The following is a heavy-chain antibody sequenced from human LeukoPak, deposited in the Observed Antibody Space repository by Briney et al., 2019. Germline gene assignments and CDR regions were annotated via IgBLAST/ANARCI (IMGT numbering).Heavy chain of an antibody. J-gene: IGHJ4*02. CDR2: MSSSDDGR. Sequence: ASVKVSCKASGFSFSSYAMSWVRQAPGKGLEWVSAMSSSDDGRYYAASVRGRFTISRDTSRSTLYLQMNSLRAEDAAVYYCAKAPVTSCRGAFCYPFDYWGQGTLVTVSS. CDR3: AKAPVTSCRGAFCYPFDY. V-gene: IGHV3-23*01. D-gene: IGHD2-15*01. CDR1: GFSFSSYA.